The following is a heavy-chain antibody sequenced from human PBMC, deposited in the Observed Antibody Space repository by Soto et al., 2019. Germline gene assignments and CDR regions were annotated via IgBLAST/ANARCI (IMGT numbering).Heavy chain of an antibody. J-gene: IGHJ6*02. V-gene: IGHV3-74*01. Sequence: GWSLRLSCAASGFTFSNCLVHWVRQPPGKGLVWVALISSDGITISYADSVKGRFTISSDNAKNTLYLQMNSLRAEDTAMYYCLSARLYYAMHVWGQATAVTLSS. CDR3: LSARLYYAMHV. CDR2: ISSDGITI. CDR1: GFTFSNCL.